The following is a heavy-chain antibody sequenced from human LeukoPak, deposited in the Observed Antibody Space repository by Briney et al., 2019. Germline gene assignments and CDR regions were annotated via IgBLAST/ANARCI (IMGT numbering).Heavy chain of an antibody. J-gene: IGHJ4*02. D-gene: IGHD2-2*01. CDR2: ISDTGRRT. V-gene: IGHV3-23*01. CDR1: GFTFSDYA. CDR3: ARHASFIPY. Sequence: GGSLRLSCAASGFTFSDYAMSWVRQAAGKGLEWVSGISDTGRRTYYTDSVQGRFTISRDESKKTVYLLMNTLRAEDTAVYFCARHASFIPYWGQGTLVTVSS.